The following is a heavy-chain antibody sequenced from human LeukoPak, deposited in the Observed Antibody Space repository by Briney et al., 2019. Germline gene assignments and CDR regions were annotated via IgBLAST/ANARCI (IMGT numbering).Heavy chain of an antibody. CDR1: GFTFSSYA. J-gene: IGHJ4*02. V-gene: IGHV3-30*04. CDR2: ISYDGSNK. CDR3: ASIGSYTTPSFDY. Sequence: GGSLRLSCAASGFTFSSYAMHWVRQAPGKGLEWVAVISYDGSNKYYADSVKGRFTISRDNSKNTLYLQMNSLRAEDTAVYYCASIGSYTTPSFDYWGQGTLVTVSP. D-gene: IGHD3-10*01.